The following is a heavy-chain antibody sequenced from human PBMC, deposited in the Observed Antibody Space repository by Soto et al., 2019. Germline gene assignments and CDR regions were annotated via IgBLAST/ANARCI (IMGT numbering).Heavy chain of an antibody. D-gene: IGHD5-12*01. Sequence: SETLSLTCTVSGDSTRIYYWSWIRQPPGKGLEWIGYTGSTNYNPSLKSRVTISVDTSKNQFSLKLSSVTAADTAVYYCARQSGGYEPFDYWGQGILVTVS. CDR2: YTGST. CDR3: ARQSGGYEPFDY. J-gene: IGHJ4*02. CDR1: GDSTRIYY. V-gene: IGHV4-59*01.